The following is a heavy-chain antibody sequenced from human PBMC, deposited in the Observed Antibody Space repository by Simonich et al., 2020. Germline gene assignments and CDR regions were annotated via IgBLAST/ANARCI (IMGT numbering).Heavy chain of an antibody. D-gene: IGHD1-1*01. CDR1: GYTFTRYG. J-gene: IGHJ3*02. CDR2: ISADKGNT. CDR3: ARSTTGTTAFDI. Sequence: QVQLVQSGAEVKQPGASVKVSCKASGYTFTRYGISWVRQAPGQGLDWMGWISADKGNTNYAQKLQGRVTMTTDTSTSTAYMELRSLRSDDTAVYYCARSTTGTTAFDIWGQGTMVTVSS. V-gene: IGHV1-18*01.